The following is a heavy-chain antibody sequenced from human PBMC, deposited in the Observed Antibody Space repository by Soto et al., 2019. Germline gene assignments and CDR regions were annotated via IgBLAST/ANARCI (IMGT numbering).Heavy chain of an antibody. CDR3: ARDRGEDGYGHIFWFDP. V-gene: IGHV3-33*01. D-gene: IGHD5-12*01. Sequence: QVQLVESGGGVVQPGRSLRLSCAASGFTFSSYGMHWVRQAPGKGLEWVAVIWYDGSNKYYADSVKGRFTISRDNSKNTLYLQMNSLRAEDTAVYYCARDRGEDGYGHIFWFDPWGQGTLVTVSS. J-gene: IGHJ5*02. CDR1: GFTFSSYG. CDR2: IWYDGSNK.